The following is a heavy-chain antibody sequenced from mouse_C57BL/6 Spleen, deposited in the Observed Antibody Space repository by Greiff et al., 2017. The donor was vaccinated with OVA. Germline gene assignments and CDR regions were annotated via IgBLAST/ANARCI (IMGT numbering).Heavy chain of an antibody. CDR1: GYSITSGYY. J-gene: IGHJ2*01. CDR3: ARGSLYYDYDEGFDY. D-gene: IGHD2-4*01. V-gene: IGHV3-6*01. CDR2: ISYDGSN. Sequence: DVKLQESGPGLVKPSQSLSLTCSVTGYSITSGYYWNWIRQFPGNKLEWMGYISYDGSNNYNPSLKNRISITRDTSKNQFFLKLNSVTTEDTATYYCARGSLYYDYDEGFDYWGQGTTLTVSS.